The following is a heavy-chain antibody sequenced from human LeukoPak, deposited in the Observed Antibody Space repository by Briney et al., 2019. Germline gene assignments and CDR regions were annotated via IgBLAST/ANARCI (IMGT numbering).Heavy chain of an antibody. V-gene: IGHV4-34*01. J-gene: IGHJ5*02. D-gene: IGHD5-24*01. Sequence: PSETLSLTCAVYGGSFSGYYWSWIRQPPGKGLEWIGEINHSGSTNYNPSLKSRVTISIDTSSNRYSLKLNSVTAADTALYYCARTNSRSGERCYTTYNYFDPWGPGTLVTVSS. CDR2: INHSGST. CDR3: ARTNSRSGERCYTTYNYFDP. CDR1: GGSFSGYY.